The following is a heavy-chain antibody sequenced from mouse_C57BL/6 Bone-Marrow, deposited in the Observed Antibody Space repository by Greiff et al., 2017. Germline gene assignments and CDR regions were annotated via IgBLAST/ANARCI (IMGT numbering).Heavy chain of an antibody. CDR2: IYPGNSET. Sequence: VQLQQPGTVLVRPGASVKMSCKTSGYTFTSYWMHWVKQRPGQGLEWIGAIYPGNSETSYNQKFKGKAKLTAVTSASTAYMELSSLTNEDSSVYYSTREDWDRPYAMDYWGQGTSVTVSS. V-gene: IGHV1-5*01. CDR1: GYTFTSYW. D-gene: IGHD4-1*01. J-gene: IGHJ4*01. CDR3: TREDWDRPYAMDY.